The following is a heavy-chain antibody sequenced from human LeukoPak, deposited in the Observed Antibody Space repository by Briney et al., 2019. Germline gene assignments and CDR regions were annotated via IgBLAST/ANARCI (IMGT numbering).Heavy chain of an antibody. CDR1: GFTFSSYA. CDR3: AESPRSGTHPLDY. Sequence: GGSLRLSCAASGFTFSSYAMSWVRQAPGKGLEWVSSISGSGGSAYYADSVKGRFTISRDNSKNTLYLQMSSLRAEDTAVYYCAESPRSGTHPLDYWGQGTLVTVSS. CDR2: ISGSGGSA. J-gene: IGHJ4*02. V-gene: IGHV3-23*01. D-gene: IGHD3-10*01.